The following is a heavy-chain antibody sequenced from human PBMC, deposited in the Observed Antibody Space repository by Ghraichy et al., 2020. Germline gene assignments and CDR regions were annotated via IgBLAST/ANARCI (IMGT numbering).Heavy chain of an antibody. J-gene: IGHJ4*02. Sequence: LSLTCGASGFTFSDYYMTWIRQAPGKGLEWVSYIISGGSYTNYADSVKGRFTISRDDAKNSLYLQMNSLRDEDTAVYFCAREIAPSGIRKRAFDLWGQGTLLPVSS. V-gene: IGHV3-11*06. CDR1: GFTFSDYY. CDR2: IISGGSYT. D-gene: IGHD5-12*01. CDR3: AREIAPSGIRKRAFDL.